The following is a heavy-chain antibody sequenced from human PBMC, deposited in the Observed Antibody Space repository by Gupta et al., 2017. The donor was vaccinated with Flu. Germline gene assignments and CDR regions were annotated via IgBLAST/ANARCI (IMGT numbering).Heavy chain of an antibody. D-gene: IGHD6-13*01. CDR1: GFTFSSYA. Sequence: EVQLLESGGGLVQPGGSLRLSCAASGFTFSSYAMSWVRQAPGKGLEWVSAISGSGGSTYYADSVKGRFTISRDNSKNTLYLQMNSLRAEDTAVYYCAKDPSAKQLAQILGGYWGQGTLVTVSS. J-gene: IGHJ4*02. CDR2: ISGSGGST. V-gene: IGHV3-23*01. CDR3: AKDPSAKQLAQILGGY.